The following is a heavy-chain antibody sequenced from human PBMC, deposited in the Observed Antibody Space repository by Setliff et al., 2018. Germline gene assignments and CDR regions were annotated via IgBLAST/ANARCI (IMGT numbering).Heavy chain of an antibody. J-gene: IGHJ4*02. D-gene: IGHD4-4*01. CDR1: DDSIYSDYYF. Sequence: SETLSLTCSVSDDSIYSDYYFWGWIRQPPGKGLEWMGTISSSGTSKYNSSLGGRATLSIDVPERQFALRLSSVTDADTAVYFCAREGRWDYSYPIYWGQGIRVTVSS. V-gene: IGHV4-39*01. CDR2: ISSSGTS. CDR3: AREGRWDYSYPIY.